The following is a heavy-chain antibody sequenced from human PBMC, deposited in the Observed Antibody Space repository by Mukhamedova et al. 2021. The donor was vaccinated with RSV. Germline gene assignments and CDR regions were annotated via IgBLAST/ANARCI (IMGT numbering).Heavy chain of an antibody. D-gene: IGHD6-13*01. J-gene: IGHJ6*02. Sequence: GAVIWYDGSNKYYADSVKGRFTISRDNSKNTLYLQMNSLRAEDTAVYYCARDPRYSSSWFSFGGAMDVWGQGTTVTVSS. CDR2: IWYDGSNK. V-gene: IGHV3-33*01. CDR3: ARDPRYSSSWFSFGGAMDV.